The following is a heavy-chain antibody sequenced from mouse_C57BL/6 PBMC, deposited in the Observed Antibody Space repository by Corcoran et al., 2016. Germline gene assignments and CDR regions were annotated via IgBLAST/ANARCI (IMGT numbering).Heavy chain of an antibody. J-gene: IGHJ4*01. Sequence: DVQLQESGPGLVKPSQSLSPNCSVTGYSITSGYYWNWIRQFPGNKLEWMGYISYDGSNNYNTSLKNRISITRDTSKNQFFMKLNSVTTEDTATYYCARTGRGLYALDYWGQGTSVTVSS. V-gene: IGHV3-6*01. CDR2: ISYDGSN. CDR3: ARTGRGLYALDY. CDR1: GYSITSGYY.